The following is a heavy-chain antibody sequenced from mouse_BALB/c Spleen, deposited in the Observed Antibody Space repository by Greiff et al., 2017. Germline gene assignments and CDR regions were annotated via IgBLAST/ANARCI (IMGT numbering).Heavy chain of an antibody. V-gene: IGHV2-9*02. D-gene: IGHD4-1*01. J-gene: IGHJ4*01. CDR2: IWAGGST. CDR3: ASEETGDAMDY. Sequence: VQLVESGPGLVAPSQSLSITCTVSGFSLTSYGVHWVRQPPGKGLEWLGVIWAGGSTNYNSAFMSRLSISKDNSKSQVFLKMNSLQTDDTAMYCCASEETGDAMDYWGQGTSVTVSS. CDR1: GFSLTSYG.